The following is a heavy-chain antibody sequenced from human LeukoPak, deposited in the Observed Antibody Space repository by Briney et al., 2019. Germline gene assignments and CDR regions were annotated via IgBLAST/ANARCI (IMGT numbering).Heavy chain of an antibody. J-gene: IGHJ4*02. CDR2: INSDGSTT. Sequence: GGSLRLSCAASGFTFSSYAMSWVRQAPGKGLVWVSRINSDGSTTNYADSVKGRFTISRDNAKNTLYLQMNSLRAEDTAVYYCARRSSGSPPYYFDYWGQGTLVTVSS. V-gene: IGHV3-74*01. CDR3: ARRSSGSPPYYFDY. CDR1: GFTFSSYA. D-gene: IGHD1-26*01.